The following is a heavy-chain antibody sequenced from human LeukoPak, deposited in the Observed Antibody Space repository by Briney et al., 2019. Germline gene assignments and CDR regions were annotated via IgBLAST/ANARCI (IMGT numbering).Heavy chain of an antibody. V-gene: IGHV4-59*12. Sequence: RTSETLSLTCGVSGGAITNYYWNWIRQAPGKGLEWLGYIYYTGSTTYNPSVKSRITISLDTSKKQISLKLSSVTAADTAVYYCARERKAGIAAAGTAYFDYWGQGTLVTVSS. D-gene: IGHD6-13*01. CDR1: GGAITNYY. J-gene: IGHJ4*02. CDR2: IYYTGST. CDR3: ARERKAGIAAAGTAYFDY.